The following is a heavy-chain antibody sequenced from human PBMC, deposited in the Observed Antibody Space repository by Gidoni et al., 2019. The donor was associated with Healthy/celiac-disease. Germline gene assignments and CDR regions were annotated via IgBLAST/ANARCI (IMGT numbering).Heavy chain of an antibody. CDR1: GFTFDDYG. V-gene: IGHV3-20*01. D-gene: IGHD4-17*01. Sequence: EVQLVESGGGVVRLGGSLRLSCAASGFTFDDYGMSWVRQAPGKGLEWVSGINWNGGSTGYADSVKGRFTISRDNAKNSLYLQMNSLRAEDTALYHCARDFLTTVTTAFDPWGQGTLVTVSS. CDR3: ARDFLTTVTTAFDP. J-gene: IGHJ5*02. CDR2: INWNGGST.